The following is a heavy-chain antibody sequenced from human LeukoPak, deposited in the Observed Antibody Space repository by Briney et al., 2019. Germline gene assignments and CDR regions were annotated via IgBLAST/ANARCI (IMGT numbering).Heavy chain of an antibody. J-gene: IGHJ4*02. V-gene: IGHV3-23*01. CDR3: GEIQSGNKFDY. Sequence: GGSLRLSCAASGFTVSSNYMSWVRQAPGKGLEWVSAITASGESTYYADSVKGRFTISRDNSKNTLYLQMNSLRVEDTAVYYCGEIQSGNKFDYWGRGTQVTVSS. CDR1: GFTVSSNY. D-gene: IGHD5-12*01. CDR2: ITASGEST.